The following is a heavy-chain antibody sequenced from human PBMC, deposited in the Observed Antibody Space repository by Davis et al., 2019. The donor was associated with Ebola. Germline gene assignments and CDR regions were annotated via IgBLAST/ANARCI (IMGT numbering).Heavy chain of an antibody. CDR1: GGTFSSYA. D-gene: IGHD2/OR15-2a*01. CDR2: IIPIFGTA. CDR3: ARGEKYPYYYYYYGMDV. V-gene: IGHV1-69*13. Sequence: SVKVSCKASGGTFSSYAISWVRQAPGQGLEWMGGIIPIFGTANYAQKFQGRVTITADESTSTAYMELSSLRSEDTAVYYCARGEKYPYYYYYYGMDVWGQGTTVTVSS. J-gene: IGHJ6*02.